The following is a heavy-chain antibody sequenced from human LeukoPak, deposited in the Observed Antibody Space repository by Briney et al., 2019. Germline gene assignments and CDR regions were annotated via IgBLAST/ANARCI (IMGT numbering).Heavy chain of an antibody. CDR3: AREHNTMIVVDGLYYFDY. V-gene: IGHV1-46*01. CDR1: GYTFTNYY. J-gene: IGHJ4*02. Sequence: GASVKVSCKASGYTFTNYYMHWVRQAPGQGLEWMGIINPSGGSTSYTQKFQGRVTMTTDTSTSTAYMELSSLRSEDTAVYYCAREHNTMIVVDGLYYFDYWGQGTLVTVSS. CDR2: INPSGGST. D-gene: IGHD3-22*01.